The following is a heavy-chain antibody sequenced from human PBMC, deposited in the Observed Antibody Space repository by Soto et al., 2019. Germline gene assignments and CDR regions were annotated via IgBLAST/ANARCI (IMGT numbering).Heavy chain of an antibody. CDR1: GGSISGSSYY. CDR2: IHYTETT. Sequence: ETLSLTCTVSGGSISGSSYYWGWIRQPPGKGLEWIGSIHYTETTYYNPSLKSRVTISVDTSKNQLFLKLSSVTAADTALYYCARPHCSSSNCPNWFDPWGQGTLVTVSS. V-gene: IGHV4-39*01. D-gene: IGHD2-2*01. CDR3: ARPHCSSSNCPNWFDP. J-gene: IGHJ5*02.